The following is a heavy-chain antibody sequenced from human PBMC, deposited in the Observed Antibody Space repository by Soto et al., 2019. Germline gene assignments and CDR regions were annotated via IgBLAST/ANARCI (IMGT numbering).Heavy chain of an antibody. Sequence: QVQLQEWGPGLLKPSGTLSLTCAVSGGSISSRNWWGWAPHPPGRGRGWIGEINIGGSTSYNPSLKSRVTVSVDKSKNQFSLKLSSVTAAATAVYYCAIGGQQLVRLGYFQHWGQGTLVTVSS. CDR3: AIGGQQLVRLGYFQH. CDR2: INIGGST. V-gene: IGHV4-4*02. CDR1: GGSISSRNW. J-gene: IGHJ1*01. D-gene: IGHD6-13*01.